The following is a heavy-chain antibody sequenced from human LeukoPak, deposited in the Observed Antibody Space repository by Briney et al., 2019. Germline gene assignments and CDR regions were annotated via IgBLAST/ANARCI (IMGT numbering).Heavy chain of an antibody. J-gene: IGHJ4*02. CDR1: GFPFSDYY. CDR2: ISSSSTYT. V-gene: IGHV3-11*03. Sequence: PGGALRLSCAASGFPFSDYYMSWLRPAPGKGLEWVSYISSSSTYTDYADSVKGRFTISRDNAKNSLYLQMNSLRADDTAVYYCARILGYCSGGTCFEDYWGQGTLVTVSS. CDR3: ARILGYCSGGTCFEDY. D-gene: IGHD2-15*01.